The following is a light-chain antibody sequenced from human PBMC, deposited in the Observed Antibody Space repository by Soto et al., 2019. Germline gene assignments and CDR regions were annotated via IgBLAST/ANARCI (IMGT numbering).Light chain of an antibody. J-gene: IGLJ3*02. CDR2: SNN. Sequence: QSVLTQPPSASGTPGQRVTISCSGSSSNIGSKTVNWYQQLPGTAPKVLIYSNNQRPSGVPDRFSGSKSGTSGSLAISGLQSEEEADYYCAAWDDTLNGWVFGGGNKLTVL. CDR3: AAWDDTLNGWV. CDR1: SSNIGSKT. V-gene: IGLV1-44*01.